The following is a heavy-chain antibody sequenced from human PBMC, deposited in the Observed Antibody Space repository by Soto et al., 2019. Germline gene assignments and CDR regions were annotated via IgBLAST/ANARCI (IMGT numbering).Heavy chain of an antibody. D-gene: IGHD3-22*01. V-gene: IGHV1-58*02. Sequence: ASVKVSGTASGFTFTSSAMQCVRQARGQRLEWIGWIVVGSGNTNYAQKFQERVTITRDMSTSTAYMELSSLRSEDTAVYYCAAIGGLEYYYDSSGYAFDIWGQGTMVTVS. J-gene: IGHJ3*02. CDR1: GFTFTSSA. CDR3: AAIGGLEYYYDSSGYAFDI. CDR2: IVVGSGNT.